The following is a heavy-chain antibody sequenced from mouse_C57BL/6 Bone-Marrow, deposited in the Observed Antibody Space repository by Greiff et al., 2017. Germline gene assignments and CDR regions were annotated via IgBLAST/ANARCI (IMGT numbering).Heavy chain of an antibody. V-gene: IGHV10-1*01. D-gene: IGHD2-2*01. CDR3: VEPVYYGYDVRAWFAY. J-gene: IGHJ3*01. CDR2: IRRKSNNYAT. CDR1: GFSFNTYA. Sequence: EVQLVEPGGGLVQPKGSLKLSCAASGFSFNTYAMNWVRQAPGKGLEWVARIRRKSNNYATYYADSGKDRFTISREDSESMLYLQKNNLNTEDTAMYYFVEPVYYGYDVRAWFAYWGQGTLVTVSA.